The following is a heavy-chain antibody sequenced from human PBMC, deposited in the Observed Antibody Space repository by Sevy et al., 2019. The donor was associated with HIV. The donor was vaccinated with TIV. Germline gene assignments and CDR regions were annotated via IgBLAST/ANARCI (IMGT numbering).Heavy chain of an antibody. CDR1: GFTFSNYW. CDR3: ARDMSTTVAFDI. Sequence: GGSLRLACAASGFTFSNYWMHWVRRAPGKGLVWVSRLSRDGTNTIYADSVKGRFTLSRDNAKNTLYLHMNSLTAEDTAMYYCARDMSTTVAFDIWDHGTMVTVSS. D-gene: IGHD4-17*01. V-gene: IGHV3-74*01. J-gene: IGHJ3*02. CDR2: LSRDGTNT.